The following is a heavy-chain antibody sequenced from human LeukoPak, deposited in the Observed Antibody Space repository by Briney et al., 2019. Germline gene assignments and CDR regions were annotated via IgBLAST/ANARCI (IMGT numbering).Heavy chain of an antibody. CDR2: ISAYNDNT. CDR1: GYTFTGYY. Sequence: ASVKVSCKASGYTFTGYYMHWVRQAPGQGLEWMGWISAYNDNTNSVQKFQGRVTMTTDTSTSTAYMELRSLRSDDTAVYYCARVWKTSSYYFDYWGQGTLVTVSS. J-gene: IGHJ4*02. CDR3: ARVWKTSSYYFDY. V-gene: IGHV1-18*04. D-gene: IGHD1-1*01.